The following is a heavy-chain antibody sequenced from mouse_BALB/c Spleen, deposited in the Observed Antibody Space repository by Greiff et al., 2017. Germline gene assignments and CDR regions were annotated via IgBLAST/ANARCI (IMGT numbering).Heavy chain of an antibody. D-gene: IGHD2-1*01. CDR1: GFTFNTYA. CDR3: VREGGNYFYAMDY. J-gene: IGHJ4*01. Sequence: DVKLVESGGGLVQPKGSLKLSCAASGFTFNTYAMHWVCQAPGKGLEWVARIRSKSNNYATYYADSVKDRFTISRDDSQSMLYLQMNNLKTEDTAMYYCVREGGNYFYAMDYWGQGTSVTVSS. CDR2: IRSKSNNYAT. V-gene: IGHV10-3*03.